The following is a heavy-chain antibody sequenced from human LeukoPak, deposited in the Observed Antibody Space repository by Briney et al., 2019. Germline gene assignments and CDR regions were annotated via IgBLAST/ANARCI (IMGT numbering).Heavy chain of an antibody. CDR1: GGSISSSKYY. CDR2: IYHSGST. V-gene: IGHV4-39*07. D-gene: IGHD6-13*01. J-gene: IGHJ4*02. Sequence: SDTLSLTCTVSGGSISSSKYYWGWVRQPPGKGLEWIGEIYHSGSTNYNPSLKSRVTISVDKSKNQFSLKLSSVTAADTAVYYCASGGSWSPFDYWGQGTLVTVSS. CDR3: ASGGSWSPFDY.